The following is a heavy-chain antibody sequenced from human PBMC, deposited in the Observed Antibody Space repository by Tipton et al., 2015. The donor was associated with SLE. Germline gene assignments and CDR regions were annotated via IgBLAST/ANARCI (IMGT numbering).Heavy chain of an antibody. J-gene: IGHJ3*02. V-gene: IGHV4-30-4*01. CDR2: IYYSGST. Sequence: TLSLTCTVSGGSISSGDYYWSWIRQPPGKGLEWIGYIYYSGSTYYNPSLKSRVTISVDTSKNQFSLKLSSVTAADTAVYYCARGRKPIWFGDLGAFDIWGQGTMVTVSS. D-gene: IGHD3-10*01. CDR1: GGSISSGDYY. CDR3: ARGRKPIWFGDLGAFDI.